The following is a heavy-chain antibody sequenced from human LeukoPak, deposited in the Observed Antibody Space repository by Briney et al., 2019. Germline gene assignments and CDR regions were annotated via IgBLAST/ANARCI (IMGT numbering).Heavy chain of an antibody. CDR2: ISSGGSTI. CDR1: GFSFSNYE. D-gene: IGHD6-19*01. V-gene: IGHV3-48*03. Sequence: GGSLRLSCAASGFSFSNYEMNWVRQAPGKGLEWVSYISSGGSTIYYADSVKGRFTISRDNARNSLYLQMNSLRDGDTAVYYCARGCSGGWCLDFWGQGTLVTVSS. CDR3: ARGCSGGWCLDF. J-gene: IGHJ4*02.